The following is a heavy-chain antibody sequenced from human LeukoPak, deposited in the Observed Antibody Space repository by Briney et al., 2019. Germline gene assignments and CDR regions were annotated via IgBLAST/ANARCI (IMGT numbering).Heavy chain of an antibody. J-gene: IGHJ4*02. Sequence: GESLKISCKGSGYRFTSYWIGWVRQMPGKGLEWMGIFYPGDSDTRYSPSFQGQVTISADESISTAYLQWSSLKASDSAMYYCARTYYYDSSGYYYDYWGQGTLVTVSS. CDR2: FYPGDSDT. CDR1: GYRFTSYW. V-gene: IGHV5-51*01. D-gene: IGHD3-22*01. CDR3: ARTYYYDSSGYYYDY.